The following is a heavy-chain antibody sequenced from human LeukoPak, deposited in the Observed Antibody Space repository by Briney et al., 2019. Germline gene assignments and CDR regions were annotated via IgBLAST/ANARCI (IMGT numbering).Heavy chain of an antibody. CDR3: ASIPAASTYYYYMDV. V-gene: IGHV1-18*01. Sequence: ASVKVSCKASGYTFTSYGISWVRQAPGQGLEWMGWISAYNGNTNYAQKLQGRVTMTTDTFTSTAYMELRSLRSDDTAVYYCASIPAASTYYYYMDVWGKGTTVTVSS. CDR2: ISAYNGNT. D-gene: IGHD2-2*01. CDR1: GYTFTSYG. J-gene: IGHJ6*03.